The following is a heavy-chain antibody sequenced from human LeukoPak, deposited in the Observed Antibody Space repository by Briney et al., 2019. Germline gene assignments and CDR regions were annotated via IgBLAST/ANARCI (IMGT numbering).Heavy chain of an antibody. CDR1: GFTFSSYG. CDR3: ALDAI. J-gene: IGHJ3*02. Sequence: GGSLRLSCAASGFTFSSYGMHWVRQAPGKGLEWVAVISYDGSNKYYADSVKGRFTISRDNSKNTLYLQMNSLRAEGTAVYYCALDAIWGQGTMVTVSS. V-gene: IGHV3-30*03. CDR2: ISYDGSNK.